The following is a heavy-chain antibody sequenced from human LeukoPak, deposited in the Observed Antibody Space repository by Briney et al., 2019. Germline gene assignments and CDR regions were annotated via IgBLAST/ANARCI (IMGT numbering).Heavy chain of an antibody. CDR3: ARCTSTTCYNFDY. CDR1: GGSINSGSYY. Sequence: SQTLSLTCTVSGGSINSGSYYWNWIRQSAGKGLEWIGHICSTGSTNCNPSLKSRVTISLDTSRSQFSLKLNSVTAADTAVYYCARCTSTTCYNFDYWGQGTLVTVSS. J-gene: IGHJ4*02. V-gene: IGHV4-61*09. D-gene: IGHD2-2*02. CDR2: ICSTGST.